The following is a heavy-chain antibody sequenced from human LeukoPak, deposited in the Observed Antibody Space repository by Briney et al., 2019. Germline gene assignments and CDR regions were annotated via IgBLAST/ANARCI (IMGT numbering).Heavy chain of an antibody. V-gene: IGHV1-18*04. Sequence: ASMKVSCKASGYTFTGYYMHWVRQATGQGLEWMGWISVYNGNTNYAQKLQGRVTMTTDTSTSTAYMELRSLRSDDTAVYYCARLAIFGVVNFDWGQGTLVTVSS. CDR1: GYTFTGYY. CDR3: ARLAIFGVVNFD. CDR2: ISVYNGNT. D-gene: IGHD3-3*01. J-gene: IGHJ4*02.